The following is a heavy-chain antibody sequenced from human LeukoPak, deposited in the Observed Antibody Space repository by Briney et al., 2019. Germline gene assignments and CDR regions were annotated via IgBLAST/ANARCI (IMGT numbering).Heavy chain of an antibody. V-gene: IGHV3-30-3*02. CDR1: GFTFSSYA. CDR3: AKTMADIVVVPAAIVFAPYYYYYMDV. Sequence: GRSLRLSCAASGFTFSSYAMHWVRQAPGKGLEWVAVISYDGSNKYYADSVKGRFTISRDNSKNTLYLQMNSLRAEDTAVYYCAKTMADIVVVPAAIVFAPYYYYYMDVWGKGTTVTVSS. D-gene: IGHD2-2*01. CDR2: ISYDGSNK. J-gene: IGHJ6*03.